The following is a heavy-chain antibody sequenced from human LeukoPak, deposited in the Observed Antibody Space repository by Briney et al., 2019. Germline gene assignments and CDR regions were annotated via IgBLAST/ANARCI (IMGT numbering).Heavy chain of an antibody. V-gene: IGHV3-49*04. CDR1: GFTFGDYA. J-gene: IGHJ5*02. CDR3: TRRVLRYPSGFDP. CDR2: IRSKAYGGTT. Sequence: PGGSLRLSCTASGFTFGDYAMNWVRQAPGKGLEWVGFIRSKAYGGTTEYAASVKGRSTISRDDSKSIAYLQMNSLKTEDTAVYYCTRRVLRYPSGFDPWGQGTLVTVSS. D-gene: IGHD3-9*01.